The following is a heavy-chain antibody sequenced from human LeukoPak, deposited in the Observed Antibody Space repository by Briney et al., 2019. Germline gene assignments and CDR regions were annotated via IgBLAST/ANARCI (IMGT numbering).Heavy chain of an antibody. CDR1: GVSVGSGDYF. V-gene: IGHV4-39*01. Sequence: SETLSLTCTVSGVSVGSGDYFWSWIRQPPGKGLEWIGSIYYSGSTYYNPSLKSRVTISVDTSKNQFSLKLSSVTAADTAVYNCARPGGDYSNPFDPWGQGTLVTVSS. D-gene: IGHD4-11*01. CDR3: ARPGGDYSNPFDP. J-gene: IGHJ5*02. CDR2: IYYSGST.